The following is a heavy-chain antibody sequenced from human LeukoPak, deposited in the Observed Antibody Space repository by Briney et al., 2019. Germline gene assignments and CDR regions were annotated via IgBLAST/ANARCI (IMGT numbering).Heavy chain of an antibody. V-gene: IGHV1-2*02. D-gene: IGHD2-2*01. Sequence: ASVKVSCKASGYTFTGYYMHWVRQAPGQGLEWMGWINPNSGGTNYAQKFQGRVTMTRDTSISTAYMELSRLRSDDTAVYYCARESYCSSTSCYGEGAYYFDYWGQGILVTVSS. J-gene: IGHJ4*02. CDR2: INPNSGGT. CDR3: ARESYCSSTSCYGEGAYYFDY. CDR1: GYTFTGYY.